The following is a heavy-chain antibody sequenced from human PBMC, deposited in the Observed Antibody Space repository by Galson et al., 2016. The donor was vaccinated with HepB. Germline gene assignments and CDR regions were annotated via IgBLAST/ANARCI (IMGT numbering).Heavy chain of an antibody. CDR3: ARGLRNYYGSGSYLWYFDS. D-gene: IGHD3-10*01. J-gene: IGHJ4*02. CDR2: ISHSGST. V-gene: IGHV4-30-2*01. CDR1: GGSLSSGGYS. Sequence: TLSLTCALSGGSLSSGGYSWTWIRQPPGKGLEWIGFISHSGSTYYNPSLKSRVTMSLGRSKNQFSLRLSSVTAADTAVYYCARGLRNYYGSGSYLWYFDSWGQGTLVTVSS.